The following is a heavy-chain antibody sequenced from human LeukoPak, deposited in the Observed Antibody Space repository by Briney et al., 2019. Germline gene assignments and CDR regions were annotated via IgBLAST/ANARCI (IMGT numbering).Heavy chain of an antibody. CDR3: AKDVVRATSSFDY. CDR1: GFTVSNKY. CDR2: ISSNGGTT. D-gene: IGHD1-14*01. J-gene: IGHJ4*02. Sequence: GGSLRLSCAASGFTVSNKYMSWVRQAPGKGLEWVSAISSNGGTTFYVDSVKGRSTISRDNSKNMLYLQMNSLRPEDTAIYYCAKDVVRATSSFDYWGQGALVTVSS. V-gene: IGHV3-23*01.